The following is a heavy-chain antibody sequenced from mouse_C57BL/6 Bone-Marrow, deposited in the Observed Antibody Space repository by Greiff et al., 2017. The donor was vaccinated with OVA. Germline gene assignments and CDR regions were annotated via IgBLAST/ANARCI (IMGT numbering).Heavy chain of an antibody. D-gene: IGHD2-1*01. J-gene: IGHJ4*01. CDR2: ISSGGDYI. V-gene: IGHV5-9-1*02. CDR3: TREDGNYPYYAMDY. CDR1: GFTFSSYA. Sequence: EVHLVESGEGLVKPGGSLKLSCAASGFTFSSYAMSWVRQTPEKRLEWVAYISSGGDYIYYADTVKGRFTISRDNARNTLYLQMSSLKSEDTAMYYCTREDGNYPYYAMDYWGQGTSVTVSS.